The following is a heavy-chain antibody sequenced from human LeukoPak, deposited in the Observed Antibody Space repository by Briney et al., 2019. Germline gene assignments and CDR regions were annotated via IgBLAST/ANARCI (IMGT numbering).Heavy chain of an antibody. J-gene: IGHJ6*03. CDR2: IKQDGSEK. CDR1: GLTFSSYW. CDR3: ARHYYDSSGYYVRYYYYYYMDV. Sequence: PGGSLRLSRAASGLTFSSYWMSWVRQAPGKGLEWVANIKQDGSEKYYVDSVKGRFTISRDNAKNSLYLQMNSLRAEDTAVYYCARHYYDSSGYYVRYYYYYYMDVWGKGTTVTISS. V-gene: IGHV3-7*01. D-gene: IGHD3-22*01.